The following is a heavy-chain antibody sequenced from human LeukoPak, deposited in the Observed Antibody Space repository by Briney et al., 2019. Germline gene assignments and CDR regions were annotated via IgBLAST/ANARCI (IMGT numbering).Heavy chain of an antibody. J-gene: IGHJ3*02. D-gene: IGHD3-10*01. Sequence: ASVKASCKASGYTFTGYYMHWVRQAPGQGLQWMGWINPNSGGTNYAQKFQGRVTMARDTSISTVYMELSRLRADDTAVYYCARDFYSVGGEGAFDIWGQGTMVTVSS. CDR1: GYTFTGYY. V-gene: IGHV1-2*02. CDR2: INPNSGGT. CDR3: ARDFYSVGGEGAFDI.